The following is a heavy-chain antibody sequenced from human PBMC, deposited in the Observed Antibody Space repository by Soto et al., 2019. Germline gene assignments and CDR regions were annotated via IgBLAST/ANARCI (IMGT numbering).Heavy chain of an antibody. Sequence: QVQLVQSGAEVKKPGASVKVSCKASGYTFSGYAMGWVRQAPGQGLEWMGWISAYNGNTDYAQKFQGRVTMTTDTSTSTAYMELRSLTSDDTVVYYCARPFGDYGDYAWSLRYWGQGTLVTVSS. J-gene: IGHJ4*02. CDR2: ISAYNGNT. D-gene: IGHD4-17*01. CDR1: GYTFSGYA. V-gene: IGHV1-18*01. CDR3: ARPFGDYGDYAWSLRY.